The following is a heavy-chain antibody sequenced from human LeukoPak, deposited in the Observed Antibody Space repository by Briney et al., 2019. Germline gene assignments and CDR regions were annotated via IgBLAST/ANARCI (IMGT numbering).Heavy chain of an antibody. V-gene: IGHV3-15*01. CDR3: TTEVRWLQLASSY. J-gene: IGHJ4*02. D-gene: IGHD5-24*01. CDR2: IKSKTDGGTT. CDR1: GFTFSNAW. Sequence: GGSLRLSCAASGFTFSNAWMSWVRQAPGKGLEWVGRIKSKTDGGTTDYAAPVKGRFTISRDDSKNTLYLQMNSLKTGDTAVYYCTTEVRWLQLASSYWGQGTLVTVSS.